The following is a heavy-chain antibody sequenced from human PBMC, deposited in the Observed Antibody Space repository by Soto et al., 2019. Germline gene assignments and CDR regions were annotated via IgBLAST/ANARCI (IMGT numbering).Heavy chain of an antibody. CDR1: GFSIRTSGVG. CDR3: AHRRGVYNWDDGYFDY. J-gene: IGHJ4*02. V-gene: IGHV2-5*02. Sequence: QITLKESGPTLVQPTQTLTLTCTFSGFSIRTSGVGVGWIRQPQGKALEWLAFTYWDDDNRYNPSLKSRLTVAKDASKSQVVLLMTSMDPAYTATYYCAHRRGVYNWDDGYFDYWGQGTKVTVSS. D-gene: IGHD1-20*01. CDR2: TYWDDDN.